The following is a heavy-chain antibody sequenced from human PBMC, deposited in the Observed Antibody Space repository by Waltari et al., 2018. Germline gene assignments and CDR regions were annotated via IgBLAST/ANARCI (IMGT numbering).Heavy chain of an antibody. CDR1: GGTFSSYA. Sequence: QVQLVQSGAEVKKPGSSVKVSCKASGGTFSSYAISWVRQAPGPGLEWMGGIIPILGTANYAQKFQGRVTITADESTSTAYMELSSLRSEDTAVYYCARDRNTMVQGVISDGYYGMDVWGQGTTVTVSS. J-gene: IGHJ6*02. CDR3: ARDRNTMVQGVISDGYYGMDV. D-gene: IGHD3-10*01. V-gene: IGHV1-69*13. CDR2: IIPILGTA.